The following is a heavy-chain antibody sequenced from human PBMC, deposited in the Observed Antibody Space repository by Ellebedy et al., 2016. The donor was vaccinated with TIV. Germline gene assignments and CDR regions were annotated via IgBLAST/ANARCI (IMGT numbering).Heavy chain of an antibody. V-gene: IGHV3-7*03. D-gene: IGHD1-26*01. J-gene: IGHJ4*02. CDR2: IKEDGSEK. CDR1: GFSFSNYY. Sequence: GESLKISCAASGFSFSNYYMSWVRQAPGKGLEWVANIKEDGSEKDYVDSVKGRFTISRDNAKNSLYLQMNSLRAEDTAFYYCARDSGRYGGYWGQGTLVTVSS. CDR3: ARDSGRYGGY.